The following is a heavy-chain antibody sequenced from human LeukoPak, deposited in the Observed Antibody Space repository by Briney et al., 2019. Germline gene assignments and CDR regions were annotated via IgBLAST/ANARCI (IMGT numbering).Heavy chain of an antibody. D-gene: IGHD3-22*01. CDR1: GGSISSYY. CDR2: IYYSGST. J-gene: IGHJ3*02. CDR3: ARDGYYYDSSGYYYFDAFDI. V-gene: IGHV4-59*01. Sequence: SETLSLTCTVSGGSISSYYWSWIRQPPGKGQEWIGYIYYSGSTNYNPSLKSRVTISVDTSKNQFSLKLSSVTAADTAVYYCARDGYYYDSSGYYYFDAFDIWGQGTMVTVSS.